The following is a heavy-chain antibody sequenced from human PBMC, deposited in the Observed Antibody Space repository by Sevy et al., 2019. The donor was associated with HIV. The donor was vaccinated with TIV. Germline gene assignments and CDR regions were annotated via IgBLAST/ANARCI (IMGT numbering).Heavy chain of an antibody. CDR1: GFTFSDHY. V-gene: IGHV3-72*01. Sequence: GGSLRLSCVASGFTFSDHYMEWVRQAPGKGLEWVGRTRNKADGYTSEYAASVKGRFTISRDESKNSLYVQMNSLKAEDTAVYYCATHAGIAAAGRVFDYWCQGTLVTVSS. J-gene: IGHJ4*02. CDR3: ATHAGIAAAGRVFDY. D-gene: IGHD6-13*01. CDR2: TRNKADGYTS.